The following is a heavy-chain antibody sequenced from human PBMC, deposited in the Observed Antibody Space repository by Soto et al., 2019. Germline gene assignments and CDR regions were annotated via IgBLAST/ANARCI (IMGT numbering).Heavy chain of an antibody. CDR1: GFTFTSYA. V-gene: IGHV3-23*01. CDR2: ITGGGDNT. CDR3: ARDPGGCSSTSCYHYYYMDV. J-gene: IGHJ6*03. D-gene: IGHD2-2*01. Sequence: GGSLRLSCAASGFTFTSYAMSWIRQAPGKGLEWVSAITGGGDNTYYADSVKGRFTISRDNSENTLYLQMNSLRAEDTAFYYCARDPGGCSSTSCYHYYYMDVWGKGTTVTVSS.